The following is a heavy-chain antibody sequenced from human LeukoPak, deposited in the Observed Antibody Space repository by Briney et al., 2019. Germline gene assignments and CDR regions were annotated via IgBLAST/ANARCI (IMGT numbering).Heavy chain of an antibody. CDR2: FSCSGNT. V-gene: IGHV4-4*08. Sequence: SESLSLTRTVSGGSICGYFWNWIRQPPGKGLEWVGYFSCSGNTNYNPSLKSRVTTSLDTSKNHFSPELTSVPATDTAMYYCARSGGGLQFDIWGQGTMVTVSS. CDR3: ARSGGGLQFDI. J-gene: IGHJ3*02. CDR1: GGSICGYF. D-gene: IGHD3-16*01.